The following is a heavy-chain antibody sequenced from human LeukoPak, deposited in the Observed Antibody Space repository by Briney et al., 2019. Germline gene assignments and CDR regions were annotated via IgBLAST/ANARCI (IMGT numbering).Heavy chain of an antibody. CDR2: INSDGSST. D-gene: IGHD3-10*01. CDR3: ARGWFGGQRFDP. V-gene: IGHV3-74*01. CDR1: GFTFGRYW. Sequence: GGSLRLSCAASGFTFGRYWMHWVRQAPGKGLVWVSCINSDGSSTSYADSVEGRFTISRDNAKNTLYLQMNSLRAEDTAVYYCARGWFGGQRFDPWGQGTLVTVSS. J-gene: IGHJ5*02.